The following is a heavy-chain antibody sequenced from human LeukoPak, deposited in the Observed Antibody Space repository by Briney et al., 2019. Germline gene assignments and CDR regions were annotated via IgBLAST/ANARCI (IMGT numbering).Heavy chain of an antibody. CDR2: INAGNGNT. V-gene: IGHV1-3*01. CDR3: ARDHNIVAPFDY. D-gene: IGHD5-12*01. CDR1: GYTFTSYA. Sequence: AASVKVSCKASGYTFTSYAMHWVRQAPGQRLEWMGWINAGNGNTKYSQKFQGRVTITRDTSAGTAYMELSSLRSEDTAVYYCARDHNIVAPFDYWGQGTLVTVSS. J-gene: IGHJ4*02.